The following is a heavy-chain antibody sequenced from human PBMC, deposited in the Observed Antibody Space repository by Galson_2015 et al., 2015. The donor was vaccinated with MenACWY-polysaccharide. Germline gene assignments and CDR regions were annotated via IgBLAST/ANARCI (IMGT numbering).Heavy chain of an antibody. V-gene: IGHV4-38-2*01. CDR3: ARVEKYIGSYYILH. Sequence: LSLTCAVSGYSIRSGYYWGWIRPPPGKGLAWTGSIYHRGSTYYKPSFKRRFTISVDTSKNQFSLKLSSVTAADTAVYYCARVEKYIGSYYILHWGQGTLVTVSS. CDR2: IYHRGST. D-gene: IGHD1-26*01. J-gene: IGHJ4*02. CDR1: GYSIRSGYY.